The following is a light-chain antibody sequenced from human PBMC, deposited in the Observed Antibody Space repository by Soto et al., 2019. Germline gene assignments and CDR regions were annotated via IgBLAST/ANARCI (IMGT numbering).Light chain of an antibody. CDR1: QSVRSSY. CDR2: GAS. J-gene: IGKJ3*01. V-gene: IGKV3-20*01. Sequence: EIVLTQSPGTLSLSPGERATLSCRASQSVRSSYLAWYQQKPGQAPRLLIYGASSRATGIPDRFSGSGSGTYFTLTISRLEPEDFAVYYCQQYGSSPLFTFGPGTKVDIK. CDR3: QQYGSSPLFT.